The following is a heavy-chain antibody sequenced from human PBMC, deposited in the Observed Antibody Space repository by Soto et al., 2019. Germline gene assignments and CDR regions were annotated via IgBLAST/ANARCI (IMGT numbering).Heavy chain of an antibody. Sequence: SEILSLTCAVSGGSISSGDYYWSWIRQPPGKGLEWIGYIYYSGSTYYNPSLKSRVTISVDTSKNQFSLKLSSVTAADTAVYYCAREGGYFDWLLGTYYYYGMDVWGQGATVTVSS. J-gene: IGHJ6*02. CDR3: AREGGYFDWLLGTYYYYGMDV. V-gene: IGHV4-30-4*01. CDR2: IYYSGST. CDR1: GGSISSGDYY. D-gene: IGHD3-9*01.